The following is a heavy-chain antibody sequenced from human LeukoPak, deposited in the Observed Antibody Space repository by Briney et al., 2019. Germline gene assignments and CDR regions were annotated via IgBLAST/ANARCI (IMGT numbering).Heavy chain of an antibody. CDR3: ARVVVSGTTFYGMDV. D-gene: IGHD2-21*01. Sequence: PSETLSLTCAVYGGSFSGYYWSWIRQPPGKGLEWIGEINHSGSTNYNPSLKSRVTISVDTSKNQFSLKLSSVTAADTAVYYCARVVVSGTTFYGMDVWGQGTTVTVSS. J-gene: IGHJ6*02. V-gene: IGHV4-34*01. CDR1: GGSFSGYY. CDR2: INHSGST.